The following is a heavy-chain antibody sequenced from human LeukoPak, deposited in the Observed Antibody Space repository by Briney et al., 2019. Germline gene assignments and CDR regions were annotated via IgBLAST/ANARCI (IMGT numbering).Heavy chain of an antibody. D-gene: IGHD5-24*01. CDR3: ARVRDGYIYDSFHI. Sequence: ASVKVSCKASGYSFTDCYMHWVRQAPGPGLEWMGWINPNRGGTNYAQTFQGRVTMTRDTSISTAFMELSSLRSDDTAVYYCARVRDGYIYDSFHIWGQGTMVTVSS. V-gene: IGHV1-2*02. CDR1: GYSFTDCY. CDR2: INPNRGGT. J-gene: IGHJ3*02.